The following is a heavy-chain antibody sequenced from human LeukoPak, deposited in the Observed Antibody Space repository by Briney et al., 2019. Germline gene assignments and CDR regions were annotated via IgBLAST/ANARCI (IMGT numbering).Heavy chain of an antibody. CDR1: GGTFSSYA. J-gene: IGHJ4*02. Sequence: SVKVSCKASGGTFSSYAISWVRQAPGQGLEWMGGIIPIFGTANYAQKLQGRVTMTTDTSTSTAYMELRSLRSDDTAVYYCARGDGQVTGFEYWGQGTLVIVSS. V-gene: IGHV1-69*05. CDR3: ARGDGQVTGFEY. D-gene: IGHD3/OR15-3a*01. CDR2: IIPIFGTA.